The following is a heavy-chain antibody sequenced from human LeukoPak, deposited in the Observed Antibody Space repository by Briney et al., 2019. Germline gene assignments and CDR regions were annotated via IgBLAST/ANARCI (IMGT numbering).Heavy chain of an antibody. CDR1: GGSISSSSYY. CDR3: ARVCKSSSSWGDYYYYYMDV. Sequence: QPSETLSLTCTVSGGSISSSSYYWGWIRQPPGKGLEWIGSIYYSGSTYYNPSLKSRVTISVDTSKNQFSLKRSSVTAADTAVYYCARVCKSSSSWGDYYYYYMDVWGKGTTVTVSS. D-gene: IGHD6-6*01. V-gene: IGHV4-39*07. CDR2: IYYSGST. J-gene: IGHJ6*03.